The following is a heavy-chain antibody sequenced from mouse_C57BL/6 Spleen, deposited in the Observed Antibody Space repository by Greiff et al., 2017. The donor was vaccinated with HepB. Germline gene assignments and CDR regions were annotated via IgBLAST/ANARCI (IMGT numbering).Heavy chain of an antibody. J-gene: IGHJ4*01. CDR1: GFTFSSYA. Sequence: DVHLVESGEGLVKPGGSLKLSCAASGFTFSSYAMSWVRQTPEKRLEWVAYISSGGDYIYYADTVKGRFTISRDNARNTLYLQMSSLKSEDTAMYYCTRVITTVVARAMDYWGQGTSVTVSS. CDR3: TRVITTVVARAMDY. CDR2: ISSGGDYI. V-gene: IGHV5-9-1*02. D-gene: IGHD1-1*01.